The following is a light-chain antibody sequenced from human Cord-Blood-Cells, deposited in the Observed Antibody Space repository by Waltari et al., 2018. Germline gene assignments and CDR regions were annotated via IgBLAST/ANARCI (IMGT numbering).Light chain of an antibody. CDR3: SSYTSSSSWV. J-gene: IGLJ3*02. V-gene: IGLV2-14*01. CDR1: SSYVRGSNH. CDR2: DVS. Sequence: QSALTQPASVSGAPGQSIPIPCTGTSSYVRGSNHLSCYQQHPVKAPKLMIYDVSNRPSGVSNRFSGSKAGNTASLTISGLQAEDEADYYCSSYTSSSSWVFGGGTKLTGL.